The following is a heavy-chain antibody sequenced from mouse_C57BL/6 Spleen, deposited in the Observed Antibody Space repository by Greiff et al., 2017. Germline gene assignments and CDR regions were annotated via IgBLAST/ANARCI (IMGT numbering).Heavy chain of an antibody. Sequence: EVQGVESGGGLVKPGGSLKLSCAASGFTFSDYGMHWVRQAPEKGLEWVAYISSGSSTIYYADTVKGRFTISRDNAKNTLFLQMTSLRSEDTAMYYCARRIIYYDYDEGGFDYWGQGTTLTVSS. CDR2: ISSGSSTI. V-gene: IGHV5-17*01. CDR3: ARRIIYYDYDEGGFDY. D-gene: IGHD2-4*01. J-gene: IGHJ2*01. CDR1: GFTFSDYG.